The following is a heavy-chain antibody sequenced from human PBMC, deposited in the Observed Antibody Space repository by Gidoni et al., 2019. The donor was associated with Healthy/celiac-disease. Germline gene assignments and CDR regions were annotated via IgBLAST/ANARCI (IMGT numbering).Heavy chain of an antibody. J-gene: IGHJ5*02. V-gene: IGHV3-30*04. CDR1: GFTFSSYA. Sequence: QVQLVESGGGVVQPGRSLRLSCAASGFTFSSYAMHWVRQAPGKGLEWVAVISYDGSNKYYADSVKGRFTISRDNSKNTLYLQMNSLRAEDTAVYYCARDQMGEALLIVGAPNWFDPWGQGTLVTVSS. CDR3: ARDQMGEALLIVGAPNWFDP. D-gene: IGHD1-26*01. CDR2: ISYDGSNK.